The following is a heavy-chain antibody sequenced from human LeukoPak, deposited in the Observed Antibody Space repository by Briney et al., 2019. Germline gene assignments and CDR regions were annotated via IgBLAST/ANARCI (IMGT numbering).Heavy chain of an antibody. D-gene: IGHD3-22*01. V-gene: IGHV1-69*05. CDR1: GGTFSSYA. CDR3: ARDLIVVVTESYFDY. Sequence: SVKVSCKASGGTFSSYAISWVRQAPGQGLEWMGRFIPIFGTANYAQKFQGRVTITTDESTSTAYMELSSLRSEDTAVYYCARDLIVVVTESYFDYWGQETLVTVSS. J-gene: IGHJ4*02. CDR2: FIPIFGTA.